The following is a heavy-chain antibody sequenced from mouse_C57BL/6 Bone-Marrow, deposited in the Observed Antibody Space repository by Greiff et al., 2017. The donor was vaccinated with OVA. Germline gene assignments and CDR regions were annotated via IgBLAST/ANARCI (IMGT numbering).Heavy chain of an antibody. J-gene: IGHJ1*03. CDR1: GFTFSDFY. CDR2: SRNKANDYTT. V-gene: IGHV7-1*01. D-gene: IGHD1-1*01. Sequence: DVKLVESGGGLVQSGRSLRLSCATSGFTFSDFYMEWVRQAPGKGLEWIAASRNKANDYTTEYSASVKGRFIVSRDTSQSILYLQMNALRAEDTAIYYGARDAVGSSYRYFDVWGTGTTVTVSS. CDR3: ARDAVGSSYRYFDV.